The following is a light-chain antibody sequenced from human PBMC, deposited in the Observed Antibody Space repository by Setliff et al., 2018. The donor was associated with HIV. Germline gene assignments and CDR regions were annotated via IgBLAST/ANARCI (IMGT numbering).Light chain of an antibody. J-gene: IGLJ1*01. CDR3: SSYTSNSPYV. Sequence: QSVLTQPPSASGSPGQSVTISCTGTSSDVGAYNYVSWYQQHPGKAPKLMIYDVSNRPSGVSNRFSGSKSGNTATLTISGLQAEDEADYYCSSYTSNSPYVVGTGTKVTVL. V-gene: IGLV2-14*03. CDR1: SSDVGAYNY. CDR2: DVS.